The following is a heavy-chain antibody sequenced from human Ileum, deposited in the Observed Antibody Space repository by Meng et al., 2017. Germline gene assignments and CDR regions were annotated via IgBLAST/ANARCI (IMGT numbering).Heavy chain of an antibody. D-gene: IGHD3-10*01. CDR3: AKDLVLYGSGSYYFDY. J-gene: IGHJ4*02. CDR1: GFTFSTYW. CDR2: ISGSGGST. V-gene: IGHV3-23*01. Sequence: GESLKISCAASGFTFSTYWMTWVRQAPGKGLEWVSAISGSGGSTYYADSVKGRFTISRDNSKNTLYLQMNSLRAEDTAVYYCAKDLVLYGSGSYYFDYWGQGTLVTVSS.